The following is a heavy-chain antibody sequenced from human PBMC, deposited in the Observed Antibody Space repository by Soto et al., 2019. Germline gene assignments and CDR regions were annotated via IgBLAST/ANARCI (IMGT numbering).Heavy chain of an antibody. CDR2: IYYSGST. D-gene: IGHD2-15*01. Sequence: QLQLQESGPGLVKPSETLSLTCTVSGGSISSSSYYWGWIRQPPGKGLEWIGSIYYSGSTYYNPSLKSRVTLSVDTSKNQFSLKLSSVTAADTAVYYCARQGSFDAFDIWGQGTMVTVSS. CDR3: ARQGSFDAFDI. J-gene: IGHJ3*02. V-gene: IGHV4-39*01. CDR1: GGSISSSSYY.